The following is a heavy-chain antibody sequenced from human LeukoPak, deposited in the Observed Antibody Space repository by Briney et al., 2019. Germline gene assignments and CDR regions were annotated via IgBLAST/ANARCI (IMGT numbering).Heavy chain of an antibody. D-gene: IGHD3-10*01. J-gene: IGHJ4*02. CDR1: GGSISSYY. V-gene: IGHV4-59*08. Sequence: SETLSLTCTVSGGSISSYYWSWIRQPPGKGLEWIGYIYYSGSTNYNPSLKSRVTISVDTSKNQFSLKLSSVTAADTAVYYCARHEGLYYYGSGSYFDYWGQGTPVTVSS. CDR2: IYYSGST. CDR3: ARHEGLYYYGSGSYFDY.